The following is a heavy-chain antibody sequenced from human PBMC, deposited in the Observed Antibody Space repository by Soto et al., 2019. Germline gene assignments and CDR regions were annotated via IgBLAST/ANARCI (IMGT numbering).Heavy chain of an antibody. CDR3: ASMAMDPPPFDY. V-gene: IGHV3-23*01. Sequence: GGCLRLSCAASGFTFSSYAMSWVRQAPGKGLEWVSAISVSGGSTYYADSVKGRFTISRDNSKNTLYLQMNSLRAEDTAVYYCASMAMDPPPFDYWGQGALVTVSS. J-gene: IGHJ4*02. D-gene: IGHD5-18*01. CDR2: ISVSGGST. CDR1: GFTFSSYA.